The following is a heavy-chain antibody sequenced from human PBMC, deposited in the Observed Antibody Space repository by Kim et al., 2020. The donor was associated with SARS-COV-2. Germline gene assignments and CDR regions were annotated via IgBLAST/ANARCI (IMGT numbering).Heavy chain of an antibody. CDR3: ARSVDIAADY. J-gene: IGHJ4*02. Sequence: SETLSLTCAVYGGSFSGYYWSWIRQPPGKGLEWIGEINHSGSTNYNPSLKSRVTISVDTSKNQFSLKLSSVTAADTAMYYCARSVDIAADYWGQGTLVTVSS. V-gene: IGHV4-34*01. CDR2: INHSGST. D-gene: IGHD5-12*01. CDR1: GGSFSGYY.